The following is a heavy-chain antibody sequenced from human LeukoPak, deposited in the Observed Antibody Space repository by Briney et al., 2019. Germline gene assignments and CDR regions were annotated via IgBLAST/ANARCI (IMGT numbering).Heavy chain of an antibody. CDR3: ARDVRYYGSGSYDDY. J-gene: IGHJ4*02. D-gene: IGHD3-10*01. CDR1: GYTFTGYY. CDR2: IIPIFGTA. Sequence: SVKVSCKASGYTFTGYYMHWVRQAPGQGLEWMGGIIPIFGTANYAQKFQGRVTITTDESTSTAYMELSSLRSEDTAVYYCARDVRYYGSGSYDDYWGQGTLVTVSS. V-gene: IGHV1-69*05.